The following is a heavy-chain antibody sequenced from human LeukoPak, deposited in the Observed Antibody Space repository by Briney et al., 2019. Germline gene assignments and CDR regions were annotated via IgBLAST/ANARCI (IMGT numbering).Heavy chain of an antibody. J-gene: IGHJ4*02. CDR1: GFAFTGYA. CDR2: SSGSGGST. Sequence: GGSLRLSCAASGFAFTGYAMSWVRQAPGKGLEWVTLSSGSGGSTYYADSVKGRFTISRDNSKNTLSLQMNTLRARATSLYYCAKRGYSSGWQFDYWGQGTLVTVSS. CDR3: AKRGYSSGWQFDY. D-gene: IGHD6-19*01. V-gene: IGHV3-23*01.